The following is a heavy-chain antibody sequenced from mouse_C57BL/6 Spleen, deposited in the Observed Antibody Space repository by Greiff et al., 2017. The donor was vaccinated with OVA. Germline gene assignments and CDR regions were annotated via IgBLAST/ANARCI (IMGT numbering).Heavy chain of an antibody. CDR2: ISYDGSN. J-gene: IGHJ4*01. CDR3: AREGNYGSSLYYAMDY. V-gene: IGHV3-6*01. CDR1: GYSITSGYY. D-gene: IGHD1-1*01. Sequence: EVQLQESGPGLVKPSQSLSLTCSVTGYSITSGYYWNWIRQFPGNKLEWMGYISYDGSNKYNPSLKNRISITRDTSKNQIFLKLNSVTTEDTATYYCAREGNYGSSLYYAMDYWGQGTSVTVSS.